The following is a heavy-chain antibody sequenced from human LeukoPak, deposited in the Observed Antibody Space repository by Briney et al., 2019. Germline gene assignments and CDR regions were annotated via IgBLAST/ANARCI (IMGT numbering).Heavy chain of an antibody. Sequence: GGSLRLSCAASGFTFSSYWMSWVRQAPGKGLEWVANIKQDGSEKYYVASVKGRFTISRDNAKNSLYLQMNSLRAEDTAVYYCASYIVVVPAATYYFDYWGQGTLVTVSS. D-gene: IGHD2-2*01. CDR1: GFTFSSYW. V-gene: IGHV3-7*01. CDR3: ASYIVVVPAATYYFDY. CDR2: IKQDGSEK. J-gene: IGHJ4*02.